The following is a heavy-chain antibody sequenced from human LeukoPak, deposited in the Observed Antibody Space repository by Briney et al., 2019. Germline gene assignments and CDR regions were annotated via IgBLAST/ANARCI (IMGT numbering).Heavy chain of an antibody. CDR1: GFTFDDYA. Sequence: PGGSLRLSCAASGFTFDDYAMHWVRQAPGKGLEWVSGISWNSGSIGYADSEKGRFTISRDNAKNSLYLQMNSLRAEDTALYYCAKDMPRRGLGYVFDPWGQGTLVTVSS. J-gene: IGHJ5*02. D-gene: IGHD5-12*01. V-gene: IGHV3-9*01. CDR3: AKDMPRRGLGYVFDP. CDR2: ISWNSGSI.